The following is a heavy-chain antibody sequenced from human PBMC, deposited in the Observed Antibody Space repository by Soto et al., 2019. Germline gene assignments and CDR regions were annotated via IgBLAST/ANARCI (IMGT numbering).Heavy chain of an antibody. CDR1: GFTVSNNY. Sequence: PGGSLRLSCAVSGFTVSNNYMSWVRQAPGKGLEGVSVIYSGGYTAYGDSVKGRFTISRDNSKNTLYLQMNSLRADDTAVYYCARVGTYKWSSGSYFAFDIWGQGTMVTVSS. V-gene: IGHV3-53*01. CDR2: IYSGGYT. CDR3: ARVGTYKWSSGSYFAFDI. J-gene: IGHJ3*02. D-gene: IGHD1-26*01.